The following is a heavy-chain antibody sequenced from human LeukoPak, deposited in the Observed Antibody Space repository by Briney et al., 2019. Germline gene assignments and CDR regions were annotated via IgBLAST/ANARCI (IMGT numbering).Heavy chain of an antibody. V-gene: IGHV3-30*02. CDR3: AKDKRRAARLRDLIDY. Sequence: AGGSLRLSCAASGFTFSSYGMHWVRQAPGKGLEWVAFIRYDGSNKYYADSVKGRFTISRDNSKNTLYLQMNSLRAEDTAVYYCAKDKRRAARLRDLIDYWGQGTLVTVSS. J-gene: IGHJ4*02. CDR2: IRYDGSNK. CDR1: GFTFSSYG. D-gene: IGHD6-6*01.